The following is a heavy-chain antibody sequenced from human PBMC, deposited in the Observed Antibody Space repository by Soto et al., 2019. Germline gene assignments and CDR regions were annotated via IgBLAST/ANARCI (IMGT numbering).Heavy chain of an antibody. CDR3: ARDVGYGLIDY. J-gene: IGHJ4*02. D-gene: IGHD5-18*01. V-gene: IGHV1-18*01. CDR2: INAYNGNT. Sequence: ASGKVSCKASGYTFTSSGISWGRQAPGQGLEWMGWINAYNGNTNYAQKLQGRVTMTTDTSTSAAYMELRSLRSDDTAVYYCARDVGYGLIDYWGQGTLVTVSS. CDR1: GYTFTSSG.